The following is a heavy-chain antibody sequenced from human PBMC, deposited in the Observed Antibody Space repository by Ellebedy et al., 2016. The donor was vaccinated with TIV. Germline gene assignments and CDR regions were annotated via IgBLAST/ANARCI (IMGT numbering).Heavy chain of an antibody. CDR2: ISGSGDRT. CDR3: ARRVAVAGFQN. V-gene: IGHV3-23*01. J-gene: IGHJ1*01. Sequence: PGGSLRLSCAASGFTFSSYAMGWVRQAPGKGLEWVSGISGSGDRTYYADSVKGRFTISRDNSKNMLFLQMNSLRAEDTAVYYCARRVAVAGFQNWGQGTLVTVSS. CDR1: GFTFSSYA. D-gene: IGHD6-19*01.